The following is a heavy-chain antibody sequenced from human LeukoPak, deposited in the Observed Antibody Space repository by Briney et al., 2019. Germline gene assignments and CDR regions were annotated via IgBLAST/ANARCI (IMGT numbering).Heavy chain of an antibody. CDR3: ARGGYYGSGGYYYYMDV. V-gene: IGHV1-2*02. Sequence: ASVKVSCKASGYTFTGYYMHWVRQAPGQGLEWMGWINPNSGGTNYAQKFQGRVTMTRDTSISTAYMELSRLRSDDTAVYYCARGGYYGSGGYYYYMDVWGKGTTVTVSS. CDR2: INPNSGGT. CDR1: GYTFTGYY. D-gene: IGHD3-10*01. J-gene: IGHJ6*03.